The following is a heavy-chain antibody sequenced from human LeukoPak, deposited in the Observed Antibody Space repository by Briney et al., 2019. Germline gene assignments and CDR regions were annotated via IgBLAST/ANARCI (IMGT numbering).Heavy chain of an antibody. D-gene: IGHD7-27*01. CDR2: ISGSSSTM. CDR1: EFSFSDYY. V-gene: IGHV3-11*01. Sequence: GGSLRLSCAASEFSFSDYYMSWIRQVPGKGLEWVSYISGSSSTMYYADSVKGRFTISRDNAKNLLYLQMNSLRAEDTAVYYCAREGGNWGEGYFDYWGQGTLVTVSS. CDR3: AREGGNWGEGYFDY. J-gene: IGHJ4*02.